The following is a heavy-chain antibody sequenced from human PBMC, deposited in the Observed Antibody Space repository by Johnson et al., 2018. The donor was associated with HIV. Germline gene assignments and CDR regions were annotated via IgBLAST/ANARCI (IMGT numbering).Heavy chain of an antibody. CDR2: ISWNSGSK. CDR3: ARVRVGAFDI. D-gene: IGHD1-26*01. V-gene: IGHV3-9*01. CDR1: GFTFDDYA. J-gene: IGHJ3*02. Sequence: VQLVESGGGLVQPGRSLRLSCAASGFTFDDYAMHWVRQAPGKGLEWVSGISWNSGSKGYADSVKGRFTISRDNAKNSLYLQMNSLRAEDTAVYYCARVRVGAFDIWGQGTMVTVSS.